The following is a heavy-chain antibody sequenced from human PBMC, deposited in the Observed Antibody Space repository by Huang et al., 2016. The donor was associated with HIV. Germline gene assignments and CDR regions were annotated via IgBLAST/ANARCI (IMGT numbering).Heavy chain of an antibody. Sequence: QVQLVQSGAEVTKPGSSVKVSCKASGGTFSSYAISWVRQATGQGLDWMGGIIPIFGTANYAQKFQGRVTITADESTSTAYMELSSLRSEDTAVYYCARARGYYDSSVSYYFDYWGQGTLVTVSS. D-gene: IGHD3-22*01. J-gene: IGHJ4*02. CDR3: ARARGYYDSSVSYYFDY. CDR2: IIPIFGTA. V-gene: IGHV1-69*13. CDR1: GGTFSSYA.